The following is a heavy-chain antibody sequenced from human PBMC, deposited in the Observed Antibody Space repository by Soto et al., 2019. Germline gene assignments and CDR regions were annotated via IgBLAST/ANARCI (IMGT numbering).Heavy chain of an antibody. D-gene: IGHD1-1*01. CDR2: ISSSSSYI. Sequence: GGSLRLSCAASGFTFSIYSMNWVRQAPGKGLEWVSSISSSSSYIYYADSVKGRFTISRDNAKSSLYLQMNTLRAEDTAVYYCARSPGRDGYNNFDYWGQGTLVTVSS. CDR1: GFTFSIYS. V-gene: IGHV3-21*01. CDR3: ARSPGRDGYNNFDY. J-gene: IGHJ4*02.